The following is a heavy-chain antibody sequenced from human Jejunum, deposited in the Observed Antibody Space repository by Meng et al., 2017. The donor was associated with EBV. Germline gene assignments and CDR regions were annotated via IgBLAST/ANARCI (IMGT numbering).Heavy chain of an antibody. Sequence: EGPLVGAGGGLVQPGDSLRLSCGASGFTLSSYWMHWVRQAPGKGLVWVSRINSDGSKTNYADSVKGRFTISRDIAKNTLYLQLNSLRADDTAVYYCVRGPPPDTWGQGTLVTVSS. CDR1: GFTLSSYW. CDR2: INSDGSKT. V-gene: IGHV3-74*01. J-gene: IGHJ5*02. CDR3: VRGPPPDT.